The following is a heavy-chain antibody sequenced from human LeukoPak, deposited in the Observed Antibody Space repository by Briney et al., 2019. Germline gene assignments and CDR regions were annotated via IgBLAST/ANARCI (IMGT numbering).Heavy chain of an antibody. J-gene: IGHJ4*02. Sequence: GRSLRLSCAASGFTFSSYGVHWVRQAPGKGLEWVAVISYDGSNKYYADSVKGRFTISRDNSKNTLYLQMNSLRAEDTAVYYCARGIIQLWLIDYWGQGTLVTVSS. V-gene: IGHV3-30*03. CDR2: ISYDGSNK. D-gene: IGHD5-18*01. CDR1: GFTFSSYG. CDR3: ARGIIQLWLIDY.